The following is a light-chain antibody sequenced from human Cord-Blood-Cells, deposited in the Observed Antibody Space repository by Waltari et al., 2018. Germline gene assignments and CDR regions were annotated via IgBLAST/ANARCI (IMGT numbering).Light chain of an antibody. CDR1: SSDVGSYNL. V-gene: IGLV2-23*01. Sequence: QSALTQPASVSGSPGQSITISCTGTSSDVGSYNLVSWYQQHPGKAPKLMIYEGSKLPSGGSNRSSGSESGNTASLTISGLQAEDEADYYCCSYAGSSTWVFGGGTKLTIL. J-gene: IGLJ3*02. CDR3: CSYAGSSTWV. CDR2: EGS.